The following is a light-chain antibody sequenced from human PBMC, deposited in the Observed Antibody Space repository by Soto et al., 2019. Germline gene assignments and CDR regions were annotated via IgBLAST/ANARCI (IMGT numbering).Light chain of an antibody. CDR3: GTWDSSLSAAHYV. CDR2: ENN. J-gene: IGLJ1*01. CDR1: SSNIGNNY. V-gene: IGLV1-51*02. Sequence: QSVLTQPPSVSAAPGQKVTISCSGSSSNIGNNYVSWYQQLPGTAPKLLIYENNKRPSGIPDRFSGSKSGTSATLGITGLQTGDEADYYCGTWDSSLSAAHYVFGTGTKSPS.